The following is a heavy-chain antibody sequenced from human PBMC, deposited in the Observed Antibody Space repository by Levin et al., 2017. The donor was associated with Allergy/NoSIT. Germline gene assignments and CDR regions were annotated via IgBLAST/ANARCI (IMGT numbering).Heavy chain of an antibody. CDR3: ARERVVASSGTYYYYGMAV. CDR1: GGSISSYH. CDR2: IHYSGST. D-gene: IGHD2-15*01. V-gene: IGHV4-59*01. J-gene: IGHJ6*02. Sequence: GSLRLSCIVSGGSISSYHWSWIRQPPGKGLEWIGYIHYSGSTDYNPSLKSRVTISIDTSKSQFSLTLNSVSAADTAVYYCARERVVASSGTYYYYGMAVWGRGTTVTVSS.